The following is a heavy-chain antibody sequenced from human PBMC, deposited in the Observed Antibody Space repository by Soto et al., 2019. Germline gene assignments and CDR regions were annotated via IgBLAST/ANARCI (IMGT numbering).Heavy chain of an antibody. CDR1: GFTFSSYT. D-gene: IGHD5-18*01. CDR3: ARGYGSADY. Sequence: GGSLRLSCAASGFTFSSYTMNWVRQAPDKGLEWVSSISSGSNYIYYADSVKGRFTISRDNAKNSLYLQMNSLRAEDTAVYYCARGYGSADYWGQGTLVTVSS. J-gene: IGHJ4*02. V-gene: IGHV3-21*01. CDR2: ISSGSNYI.